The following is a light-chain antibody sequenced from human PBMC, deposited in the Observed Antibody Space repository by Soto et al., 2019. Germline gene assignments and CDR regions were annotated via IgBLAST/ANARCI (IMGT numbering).Light chain of an antibody. CDR2: GAS. Sequence: EIVLTQSPGTLSLSPGERATLSCRASQTVSNNFLAWYQQKPGQAPRLLIYGASTRATGIPDRFSGSGSGTDFTLTISRLEPDDFAVYYCQQYATSPPRTFGQGTKVESK. V-gene: IGKV3-20*01. J-gene: IGKJ1*01. CDR1: QTVSNNF. CDR3: QQYATSPPRT.